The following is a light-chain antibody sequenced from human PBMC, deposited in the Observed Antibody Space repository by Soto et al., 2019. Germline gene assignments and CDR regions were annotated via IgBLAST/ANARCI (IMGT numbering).Light chain of an antibody. Sequence: QSVLTQPPSASGTPGQRVTISCSGSSSNIGSNTVNWYQQLPGTAPKHLIYTNNQRPSGFPDLFSGSKSGISASLAISGRQSEYEGHDYCAAWDDTLNGQWVFGGGTKVTVL. J-gene: IGLJ3*02. CDR1: SSNIGSNT. V-gene: IGLV1-44*01. CDR3: AAWDDTLNGQWV. CDR2: TNN.